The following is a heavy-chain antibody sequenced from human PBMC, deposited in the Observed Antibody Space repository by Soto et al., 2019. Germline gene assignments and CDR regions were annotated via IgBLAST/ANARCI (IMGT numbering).Heavy chain of an antibody. CDR3: ARGGYGGLYYFDY. CDR2: IYHSGST. CDR1: GGSISSGGYS. J-gene: IGHJ4*02. Sequence: SETLSLTCAVSGGSISSGGYSWSWIRQPPGKGLEWIGYIYHSGSTYYNPSLKSRVTISVDRSKNQFSLKLSSVTAADTAVYYCARGGYGGLYYFDYWGQGTLVTVSS. V-gene: IGHV4-30-2*01. D-gene: IGHD4-17*01.